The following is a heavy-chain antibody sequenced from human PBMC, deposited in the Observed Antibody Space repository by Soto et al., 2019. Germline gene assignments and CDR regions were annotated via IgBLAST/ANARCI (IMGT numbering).Heavy chain of an antibody. J-gene: IGHJ4*02. CDR3: AILEEGAREVPLDY. D-gene: IGHD1-26*01. V-gene: IGHV1-69*02. Sequence: QVQLVQSGAEVKKPGSSVKVSCKASGGTFSSYTISWVRQAPGQGLEWMGRIIPILGIANYAQKFQGRVTINADKSTSTAYMELSSLRSEDTAVYYCAILEEGAREVPLDYWGQGTLVTVSS. CDR2: IIPILGIA. CDR1: GGTFSSYT.